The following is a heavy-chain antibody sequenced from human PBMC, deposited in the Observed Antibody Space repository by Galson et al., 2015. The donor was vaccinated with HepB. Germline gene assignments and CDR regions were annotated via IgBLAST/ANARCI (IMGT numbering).Heavy chain of an antibody. CDR2: MNPNSGNT. J-gene: IGHJ6*03. CDR3: ARSGYYDFWSGSPWDYYYYMDV. D-gene: IGHD3-3*01. Sequence: SVKVSCKASGYTFTSYDINWVRQATGQGLEWMGWMNPNSGNTGYAQKFQGRVTMTRNTSISTAYMELSSLRSEDTAVYYCARSGYYDFWSGSPWDYYYYMDVWGKGTTVTVSS. V-gene: IGHV1-8*01. CDR1: GYTFTSYD.